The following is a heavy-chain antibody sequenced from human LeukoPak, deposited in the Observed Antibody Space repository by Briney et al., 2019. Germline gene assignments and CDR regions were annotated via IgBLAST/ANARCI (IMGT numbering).Heavy chain of an antibody. D-gene: IGHD3-3*01. V-gene: IGHV4-59*08. J-gene: IGHJ4*02. CDR1: GGSISSYY. CDR2: IYYSGST. CDR3: ARLSDYDFWSGGPIYYFDY. Sequence: PSETLSLTCTVSGGSISSYYWSWIRQPPGEGLEWIGYIYYSGSTNYNPSLKSRVTISVDTSKNQFSLKLSSVTAADTAVYYCARLSDYDFWSGGPIYYFDYWGQGTLVTVSS.